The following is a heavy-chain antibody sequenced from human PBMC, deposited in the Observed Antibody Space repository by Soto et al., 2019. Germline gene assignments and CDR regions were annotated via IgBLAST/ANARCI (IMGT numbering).Heavy chain of an antibody. CDR1: GFIYSSCA. J-gene: IGHJ4*02. CDR3: VKDRSDTWSFDN. CDR2: VSHDGTLY. Sequence: QVQLVESGGGVVQPGRSLRLSCSASGFIYSSCAMHWVRQVPGKGLEWLAVVSHDGTLYPYADSVRGRFTISRDNSRKMLYLQMNSLRPDDTVVYYCVKDRSDTWSFDNWGQGTLVTVSS. D-gene: IGHD2-8*02. V-gene: IGHV3-30*18.